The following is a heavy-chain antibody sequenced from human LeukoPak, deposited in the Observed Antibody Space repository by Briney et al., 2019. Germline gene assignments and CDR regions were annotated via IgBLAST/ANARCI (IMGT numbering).Heavy chain of an antibody. Sequence: GESLKISCKGSGYSFTSYWIGWVRQMPGKGLEWMGIIYPGDSDTRYSPSFQGQVTISADKSISTAYLQWSSLKASDTAMYYCARRGYCSGGSCYPYYLDYWGQGTLVTVSS. V-gene: IGHV5-51*01. CDR1: GYSFTSYW. D-gene: IGHD2-15*01. CDR2: IYPGDSDT. CDR3: ARRGYCSGGSCYPYYLDY. J-gene: IGHJ4*02.